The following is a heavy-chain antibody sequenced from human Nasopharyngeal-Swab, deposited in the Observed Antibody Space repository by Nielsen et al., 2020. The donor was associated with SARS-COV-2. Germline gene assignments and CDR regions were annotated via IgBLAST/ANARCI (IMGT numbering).Heavy chain of an antibody. Sequence: SVKVSCKASGDTFSSYAISWVRQAPGQGLEWMGGIIPIFGTANYAQKFQGRVTITADESTSTAYMELSSLRSEDTAVYYCARVNYYDSSGYPRLNYYYYMDVWGKGTTVTVSS. D-gene: IGHD3-22*01. CDR3: ARVNYYDSSGYPRLNYYYYMDV. CDR1: GDTFSSYA. V-gene: IGHV1-69*13. J-gene: IGHJ6*03. CDR2: IIPIFGTA.